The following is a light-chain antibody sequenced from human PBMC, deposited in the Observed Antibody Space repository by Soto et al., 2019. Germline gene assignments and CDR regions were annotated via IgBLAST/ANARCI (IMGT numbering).Light chain of an antibody. V-gene: IGKV1-8*01. J-gene: IGKJ1*01. CDR2: AAS. Sequence: AIRMTQSPSSLSASTGDRVTITCRASQGISSYLAWYQQKPGKAPKLLIYAASTLQSGVPSRFSGSGSGTDFTLTISSLQSEDFAVYYCQQYNNWPPFGQGTKVDI. CDR3: QQYNNWPP. CDR1: QGISSY.